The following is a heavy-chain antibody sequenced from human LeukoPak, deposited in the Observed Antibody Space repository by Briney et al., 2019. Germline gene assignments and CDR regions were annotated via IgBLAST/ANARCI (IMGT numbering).Heavy chain of an antibody. Sequence: GGSLRLSCAASGFTVSSYAMSWVRQAPGKGLEWVSGISGNGGSTYYADSVKGRFTFSRDNSKNTLYLQMNSLRAEDTAVYYCAKDASWYSSSGYYYMDVWGKGTTVTISS. J-gene: IGHJ6*03. V-gene: IGHV3-23*01. D-gene: IGHD6-6*01. CDR1: GFTVSSYA. CDR2: ISGNGGST. CDR3: AKDASWYSSSGYYYMDV.